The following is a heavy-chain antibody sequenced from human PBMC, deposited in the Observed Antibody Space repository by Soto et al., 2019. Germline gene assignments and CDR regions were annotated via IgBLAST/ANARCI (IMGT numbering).Heavy chain of an antibody. CDR1: GGTFSSYA. D-gene: IGHD5-18*01. CDR2: IIPIFGTA. V-gene: IGHV1-69*06. J-gene: IGHJ4*02. CDR3: ARDRVDTAIVYLYYFDY. Sequence: QVQLVQSGAEVKKPGSSVKVSCKASGGTFSSYAISWVRQAPGQGLEWMGGIIPIFGTANYAQKFQGRVTITEDKSTSPAYMELSSLRSEDTAVYYCARDRVDTAIVYLYYFDYWGQGTLVTVSS.